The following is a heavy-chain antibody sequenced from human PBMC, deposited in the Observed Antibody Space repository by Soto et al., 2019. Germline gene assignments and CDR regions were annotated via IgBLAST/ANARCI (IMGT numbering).Heavy chain of an antibody. D-gene: IGHD2-2*01. CDR3: ARVALGSCGGTSCRRFCDL. J-gene: IGHJ2*01. CDR1: GFTFSDPY. Sequence: EVQLVESGGGLVQPGGSLRLSCAASGFTFSDPYMDWVRQAPGKGLEWVGRTRNKANSYTTEYAASVKGRFTISRDDSKSSLYLQMTSLKAEDTAVYYCARVALGSCGGTSCRRFCDLWGRGTLVTVSS. CDR2: TRNKANSYTT. V-gene: IGHV3-72*01.